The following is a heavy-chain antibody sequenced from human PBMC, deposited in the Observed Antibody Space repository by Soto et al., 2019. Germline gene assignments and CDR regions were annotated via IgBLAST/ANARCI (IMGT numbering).Heavy chain of an antibody. CDR1: GGSISSSSYY. V-gene: IGHV4-39*01. CDR2: IYYSGST. Sequence: SETLSLTCTVSGGSISSSSYYWGWIRQPPGKGLEWIGSIYYSGSTYYNASLKSRVTISVETSKNQFSLKLSSVTAADTAVYYCAKTQNCISTSCFGDYYYYGMDVWGQGTTVTVSS. D-gene: IGHD2-2*01. J-gene: IGHJ6*02. CDR3: AKTQNCISTSCFGDYYYYGMDV.